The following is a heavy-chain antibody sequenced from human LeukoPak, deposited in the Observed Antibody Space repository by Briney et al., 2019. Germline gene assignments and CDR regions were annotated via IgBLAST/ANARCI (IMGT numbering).Heavy chain of an antibody. D-gene: IGHD3-22*01. Sequence: ASVKVSCKASGYTFTTYDINWVRQAPGQGLEWMGWMNPNSGYTGYAQKFQGRVTITRDTSISTAYMELSSLRSDDTAVYYCARGPRITMIVVVTPFDYWGQGTLVTVSS. V-gene: IGHV1-8*03. J-gene: IGHJ4*02. CDR3: ARGPRITMIVVVTPFDY. CDR2: MNPNSGYT. CDR1: GYTFTTYD.